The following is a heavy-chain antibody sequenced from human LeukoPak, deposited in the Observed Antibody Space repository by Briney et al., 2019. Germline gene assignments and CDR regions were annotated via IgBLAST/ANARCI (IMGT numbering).Heavy chain of an antibody. V-gene: IGHV3-53*01. CDR2: IYSGGST. CDR1: GFTVSSNY. CDR3: ARVSGDQRYFDY. Sequence: GGSLRLSCAASGFTVSSNYMSWVRQAPGKGLEWISVIYSGGSTYYADSVKGRFTISRDNSKNTLYLQMNSLRAEDTAVYYCARVSGDQRYFDYWGQGTLVTVSS. D-gene: IGHD7-27*01. J-gene: IGHJ4*02.